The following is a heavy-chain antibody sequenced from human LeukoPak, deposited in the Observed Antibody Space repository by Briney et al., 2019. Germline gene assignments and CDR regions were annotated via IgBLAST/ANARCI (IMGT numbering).Heavy chain of an antibody. CDR3: ARGGGAYCGGDCYSALDY. CDR2: IYYSGST. V-gene: IGHV4-39*01. D-gene: IGHD2-21*02. Sequence: PSETLSLTCAVSGGSISSSSYYWGWIRQPPGKGLEWIGSIYYSGSTYYNPSLKSQVTISVDTSKNQFSLKLSSVTAADTAVYYCARGGGAYCGGDCYSALDYWGQGTLVTVSS. J-gene: IGHJ4*02. CDR1: GGSISSSSYY.